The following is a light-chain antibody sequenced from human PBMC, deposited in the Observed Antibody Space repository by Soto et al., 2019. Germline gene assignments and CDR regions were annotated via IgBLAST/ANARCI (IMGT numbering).Light chain of an antibody. CDR1: QSVSSSY. CDR2: GAS. CDR3: QHYGSPPLLI. J-gene: IGKJ5*01. V-gene: IGKV3-20*01. Sequence: EIVLTQSPGTLSLSPGERATLSCRARQSVSSSYLAWYQQKPGQAPRLLIYGASSRATGLPDRFSGSGSGTDLTLTISRVEPEDFAVYYCQHYGSPPLLIVGQGTGLEIK.